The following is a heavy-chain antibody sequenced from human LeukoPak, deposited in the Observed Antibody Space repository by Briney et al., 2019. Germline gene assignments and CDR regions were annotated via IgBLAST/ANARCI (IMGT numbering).Heavy chain of an antibody. V-gene: IGHV1-2*02. J-gene: IGHJ4*02. Sequence: ASVKVSCKASVYTFTGYYMHWVRQAPGQGLEWMGWINPNSGGANYAQKFQGRVTMTRDTSISTAYMEVSRLRSDDSAVYYCARHRSSWYFDYWGQGTLVTVSS. CDR1: VYTFTGYY. D-gene: IGHD6-13*01. CDR2: INPNSGGA. CDR3: ARHRSSWYFDY.